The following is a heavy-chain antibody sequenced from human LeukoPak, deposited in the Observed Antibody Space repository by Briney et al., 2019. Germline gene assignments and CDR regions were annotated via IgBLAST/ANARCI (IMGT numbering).Heavy chain of an antibody. V-gene: IGHV4-34*01. Sequence: SETLSLTCAVYGGSFSGYYWSWIRQPPGKGLEWIGEINHSGSTNYNTSLKNRVIISVDTSKNQFSLKLSSVTAADTAVYYCASGRRIAARRAWGYNWLDPWGQGTLVTVSS. CDR1: GGSFSGYY. D-gene: IGHD6-6*01. CDR2: INHSGST. CDR3: ASGRRIAARRAWGYNWLDP. J-gene: IGHJ5*02.